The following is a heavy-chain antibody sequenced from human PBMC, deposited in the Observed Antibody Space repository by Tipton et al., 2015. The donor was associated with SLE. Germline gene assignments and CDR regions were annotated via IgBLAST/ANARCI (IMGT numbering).Heavy chain of an antibody. V-gene: IGHV3-11*04. Sequence: GSLRLSCVGSGFTFSDSYMCWIRQAPGKGLEWISYITTSGHTIYYADSVQGRFTISRDNAKNSLYLQMNSLRVDDTAVYYCATHSQFLLRYWGQGTLVTVSS. CDR1: GFTFSDSY. D-gene: IGHD2/OR15-2a*01. CDR3: ATHSQFLLRY. J-gene: IGHJ4*02. CDR2: ITTSGHTI.